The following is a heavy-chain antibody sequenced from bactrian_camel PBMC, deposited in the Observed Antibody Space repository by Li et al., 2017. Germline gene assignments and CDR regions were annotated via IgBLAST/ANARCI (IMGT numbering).Heavy chain of an antibody. CDR1: GYAFTNNC. CDR3: AARDTGLCEIMSAYNY. D-gene: IGHD5*01. V-gene: IGHV3S10*01. CDR2: LYINGGT. J-gene: IGHJ4*01. Sequence: VQLVESGGGSVQTGASLTLSCRVSGYAFTNNCMGWFRQAPGKEREGVAALYINGGTFYADSAKGRFTMSQDSAKTTVRLQMNDLKPEDSGMYYCAARDTGLCEIMSAYNYWGQGTQVTVS.